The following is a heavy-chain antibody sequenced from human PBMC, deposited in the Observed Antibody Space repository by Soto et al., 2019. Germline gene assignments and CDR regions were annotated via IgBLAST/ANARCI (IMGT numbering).Heavy chain of an antibody. Sequence: GGSLRLSCAASGFTFTFSGNGMHWVRQAPGRGLEWLAITSFDGSTTYLADSAKGRFTISRDNSKNTLYLEMNSLRAEDTAVYYCAKGLLRYFDWLDMDVWGQGTTVTVSS. V-gene: IGHV3-30*18. D-gene: IGHD3-9*01. CDR3: AKGLLRYFDWLDMDV. CDR1: GFTFTFSGNG. CDR2: TSFDGSTT. J-gene: IGHJ6*02.